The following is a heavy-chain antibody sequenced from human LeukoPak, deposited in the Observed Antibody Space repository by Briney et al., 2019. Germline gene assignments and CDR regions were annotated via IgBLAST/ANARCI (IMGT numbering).Heavy chain of an antibody. CDR1: GFTFDDYA. CDR2: ISWNSGSI. V-gene: IGHV3-9*01. Sequence: GGYLRLSCAASGFTFDDYAMHWVRQAPGKGLEWVSGISWNSGSIGYADSVKGRFTISRDNAKNSLYLQMNSLRAEDTALYYCAKDIRNYYDSSGYLDYWGQGTLVTVSS. CDR3: AKDIRNYYDSSGYLDY. J-gene: IGHJ4*02. D-gene: IGHD3-22*01.